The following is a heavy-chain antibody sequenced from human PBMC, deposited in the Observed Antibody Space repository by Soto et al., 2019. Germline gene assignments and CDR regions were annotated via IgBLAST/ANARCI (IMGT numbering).Heavy chain of an antibody. J-gene: IGHJ4*02. Sequence: EVQLVESGGGVVQPGGSLRLSCEASGFIFSSYWMSWVRQAPGKGLEWVANINQDGSEKYYVDSVKGRFIISRDNSKNSLYLQMNRLRAEDTVVYYWARDWVEYGLYFDNWGQGTLVTVSS. CDR1: GFIFSSYW. CDR2: INQDGSEK. D-gene: IGHD6-6*01. CDR3: ARDWVEYGLYFDN. V-gene: IGHV3-7*01.